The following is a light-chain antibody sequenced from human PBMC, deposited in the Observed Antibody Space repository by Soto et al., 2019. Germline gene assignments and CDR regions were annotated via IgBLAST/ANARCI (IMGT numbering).Light chain of an antibody. CDR2: RAS. CDR3: QQYSNWPPFT. Sequence: EIVMSQSPVALSVSPGERATLTCRASQSVSNNLAWYQQKPGQAPRLLIYRASTRATGIPVRISGSGSGTEFTLTISSLQSEDFAIYYCQQYSNWPPFTFGGGTKVDI. V-gene: IGKV3-15*01. CDR1: QSVSNN. J-gene: IGKJ4*01.